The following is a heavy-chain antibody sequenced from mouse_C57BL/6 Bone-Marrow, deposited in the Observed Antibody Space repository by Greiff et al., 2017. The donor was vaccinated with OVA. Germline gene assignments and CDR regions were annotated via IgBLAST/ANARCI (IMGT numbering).Heavy chain of an antibody. CDR3: ARWKGAWFAY. J-gene: IGHJ3*01. Sequence: KQRTGQGLEWIGEIYPRSGNTYYNEKFKGKATLTADKSSSTAYMELRSLTSEDSAVYFCARWKGAWFAYWGQGTLVTVSA. V-gene: IGHV1-81*01. CDR2: IYPRSGNT.